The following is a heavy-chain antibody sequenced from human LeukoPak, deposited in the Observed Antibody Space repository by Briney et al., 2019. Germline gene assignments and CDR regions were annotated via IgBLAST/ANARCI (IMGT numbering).Heavy chain of an antibody. CDR1: GYTFTAYY. V-gene: IGHV1-2*02. J-gene: IGHJ5*02. CDR2: INPNSGGT. Sequence: ASVKVSCKAFGYTFTAYYVHWVRQAPGQGLEWMGWINPNSGGTNYAQKFQGRVTMTRDTSISTAYMELSRLRSDDTAVYYCARGVVAATWFWFDPWGQGTLVTVSS. CDR3: ARGVVAATWFWFDP. D-gene: IGHD2-15*01.